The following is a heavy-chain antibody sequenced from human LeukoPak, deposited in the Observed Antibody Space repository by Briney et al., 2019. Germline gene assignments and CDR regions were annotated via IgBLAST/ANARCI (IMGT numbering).Heavy chain of an antibody. D-gene: IGHD3-9*01. J-gene: IGHJ3*02. CDR2: INNDGSST. CDR1: GLIFSNYW. Sequence: GGSLRLSCAASGLIFSNYWMHWVRQAPGRGLVWVSRINNDGSSTAYADSVKGRFTISRDNAKNTLYLQMNSLRAEDTAVYSCARAQTIFWEFDGFDIWGRGTKVTVSS. CDR3: ARAQTIFWEFDGFDI. V-gene: IGHV3-74*01.